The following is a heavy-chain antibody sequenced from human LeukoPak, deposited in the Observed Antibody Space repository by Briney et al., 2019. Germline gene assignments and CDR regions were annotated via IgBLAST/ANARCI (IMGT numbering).Heavy chain of an antibody. V-gene: IGHV3-53*01. J-gene: IGHJ4*02. Sequence: PGGSLRLSCAASGFTVRSSYVSWVRQAPGKGLEWVSVIYSGGSPDYADSAKGRFTISSDNSKNTLYLQMNSLRVEDTAVYYCARDARWELEAVDYWGQGTLVTVSS. D-gene: IGHD1-26*01. CDR3: ARDARWELEAVDY. CDR2: IYSGGSP. CDR1: GFTVRSSY.